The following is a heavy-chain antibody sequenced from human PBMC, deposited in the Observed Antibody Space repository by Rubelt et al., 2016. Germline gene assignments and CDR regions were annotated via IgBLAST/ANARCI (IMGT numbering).Heavy chain of an antibody. CDR3: ARGRQWLPPDGMDV. J-gene: IGHJ6*02. V-gene: IGHV1-18*01. Sequence: QVQLVQSGAEVKKPGASVKVSCKASGYTFPSYGISWVRQPPGQGLEWMGWISAYNGNTNYAQKLQGRVTMTTDTSTSTAYVELRSLRADDTAVYYCARGRQWLPPDGMDVWGQGTTVSVSS. CDR2: ISAYNGNT. CDR1: GYTFPSYG. D-gene: IGHD6-19*01.